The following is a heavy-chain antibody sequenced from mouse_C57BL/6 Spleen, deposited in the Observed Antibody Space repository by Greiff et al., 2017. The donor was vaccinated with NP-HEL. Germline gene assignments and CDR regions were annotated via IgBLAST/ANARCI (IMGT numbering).Heavy chain of an antibody. CDR3: GRRGYDEGWYFDV. V-gene: IGHV5-17*01. CDR1: GFTFSDYG. D-gene: IGHD2-2*01. J-gene: IGHJ1*03. CDR2: ISSGSSTI. Sequence: EVKVVESGGGLVKPGGSLKLSCAASGFTFSDYGMHWVRQAPEKGLEWVAYISSGSSTIYYADTVKGRFTISRDNAKNTLFLQRSSLRAEETAKYYGGRRGYDEGWYFDVWGTGTTVTVSS.